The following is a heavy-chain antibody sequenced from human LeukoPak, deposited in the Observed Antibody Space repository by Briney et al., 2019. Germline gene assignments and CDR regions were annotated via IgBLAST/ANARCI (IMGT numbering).Heavy chain of an antibody. Sequence: GASVEVSCKASGYTFTNYGIGWVRQAPGQGLEWMGWISTYNGNSNYAQKLQDRVTVTTDTSTATAYLDLRNLRSDDTAVYYCARAGGWAREDYKGDAFDIWGQGTIVTVSS. CDR1: GYTFTNYG. V-gene: IGHV1-18*01. CDR3: ARAGGWAREDYKGDAFDI. J-gene: IGHJ3*02. D-gene: IGHD6-19*01. CDR2: ISTYNGNS.